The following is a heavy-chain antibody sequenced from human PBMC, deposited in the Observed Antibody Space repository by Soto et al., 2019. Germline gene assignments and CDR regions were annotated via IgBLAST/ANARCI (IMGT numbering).Heavy chain of an antibody. V-gene: IGHV1-58*01. CDR2: IVVGSGNT. Sequence: AASVKVSCKASGFTFTSSAVQWVRQARGQRLEWIGWIVVGSGNTNYAQKFQERVTITRDMSTSTAYMELSSLRSEDTAVYYCAAGVRENYGMDVWGQGTTVTVS. CDR3: AAGVRENYGMDV. CDR1: GFTFTSSA. J-gene: IGHJ6*02.